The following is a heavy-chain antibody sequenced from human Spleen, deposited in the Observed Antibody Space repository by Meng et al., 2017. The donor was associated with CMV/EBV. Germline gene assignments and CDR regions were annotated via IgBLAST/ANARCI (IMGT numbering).Heavy chain of an antibody. Sequence: GESLKISCAASGFTFSSYAMHWVRQAPGKGLEWVAVISYDGSNKYYADSVKGRFTISRDNSKNTLYLQMNSLRAEDTAVYYCAKDLGSYGDYWGQGTLVTVSS. CDR2: ISYDGSNK. CDR3: AKDLGSYGDY. V-gene: IGHV3-30-3*01. CDR1: GFTFSSYA. D-gene: IGHD1-26*01. J-gene: IGHJ4*02.